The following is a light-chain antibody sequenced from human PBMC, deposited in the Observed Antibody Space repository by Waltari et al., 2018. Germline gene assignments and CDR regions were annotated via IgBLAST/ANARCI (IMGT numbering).Light chain of an antibody. Sequence: EIVLTQSPGTLSLSPGERATLSCRASQSVRSSYLAWYKQKPGQATSLLIHDASRRATGIPDRFSGSGSGTDFTLTITGLEPEDFAVYYCQQYGNSPWTFAQGTKVEIK. CDR2: DAS. CDR3: QQYGNSPWT. V-gene: IGKV3-20*01. J-gene: IGKJ1*01. CDR1: QSVRSSY.